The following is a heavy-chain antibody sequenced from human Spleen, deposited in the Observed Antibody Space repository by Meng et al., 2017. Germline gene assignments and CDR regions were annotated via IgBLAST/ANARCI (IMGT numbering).Heavy chain of an antibody. Sequence: SETLSLTCAVPGGSFTHYSWSWIRHSPGKGLEWIGEINYSASSNYNPSLKNRVTISVDTSKSQFSLKLSSVTAADTAVYFCARVSCNAGACPKEELRKNYYFYAMDVWGQGTTVTVSS. V-gene: IGHV4-34*01. CDR3: ARVSCNAGACPKEELRKNYYFYAMDV. D-gene: IGHD2-8*02. CDR2: INYSASS. CDR1: GGSFTHYS. J-gene: IGHJ6*02.